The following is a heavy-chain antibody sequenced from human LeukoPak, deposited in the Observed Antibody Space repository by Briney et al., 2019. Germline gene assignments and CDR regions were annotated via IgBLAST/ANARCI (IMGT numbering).Heavy chain of an antibody. Sequence: GGSLRLSCAGSGFSFSSFAMTWVRQAPGKGLEWVSTIYGGGTNTFYADSVKGRFTISRDDSKNMKFLEMDSLRPEETAVYFCAKGITEAAGIYFDSWGQGTLVTVSS. CDR3: AKGITEAAGIYFDS. D-gene: IGHD6-19*01. CDR2: IYGGGTNT. J-gene: IGHJ4*02. V-gene: IGHV3-23*01. CDR1: GFSFSSFA.